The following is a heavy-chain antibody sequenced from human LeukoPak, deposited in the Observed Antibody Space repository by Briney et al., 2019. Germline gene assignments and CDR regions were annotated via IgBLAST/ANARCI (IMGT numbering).Heavy chain of an antibody. CDR3: ARRVGAKSFDY. J-gene: IGHJ4*02. CDR2: INPKSGGT. D-gene: IGHD1-26*01. V-gene: IGHV1-18*04. Sequence: ASVKVSCKASGYTFTGYHIHWVRQAPGQGLEWMGWINPKSGGTNYAQKLQGRVTMTTDTSTSTAYMELRSLRSDDTAVYYCARRVGAKSFDYWGQGTLVTVSS. CDR1: GYTFTGYH.